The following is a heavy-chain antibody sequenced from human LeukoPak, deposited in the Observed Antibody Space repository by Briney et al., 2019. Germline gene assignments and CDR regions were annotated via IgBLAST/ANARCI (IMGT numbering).Heavy chain of an antibody. D-gene: IGHD1-1*01. Sequence: ASVKVSCKASGYTFTSYGISWVRQAPGQGLEWMGWISIYNGNTDYAQKLRGRVTMTTDTSTSTAYLELRGLRSDDTAVYYCARGVRGWNDDGYMDVWGKGTTVTVSS. CDR3: ARGVRGWNDDGYMDV. CDR2: ISIYNGNT. V-gene: IGHV1-18*01. CDR1: GYTFTSYG. J-gene: IGHJ6*03.